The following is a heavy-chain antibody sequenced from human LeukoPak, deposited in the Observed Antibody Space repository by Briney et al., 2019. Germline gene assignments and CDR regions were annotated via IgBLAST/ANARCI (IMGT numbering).Heavy chain of an antibody. CDR1: GFTFSSYG. CDR3: AKDRVNGDYLDY. J-gene: IGHJ4*02. D-gene: IGHD4-17*01. CDR2: ISYDGSDK. Sequence: GGSLRLSCAASGFTFSSYGMHWVRQAPGKGLEWVAVISYDGSDKYYADSVKGRFTISRDNSKNTLYLQMNSLRAEDTAVYYCAKDRVNGDYLDYWGQGTLVTVSS. V-gene: IGHV3-30*18.